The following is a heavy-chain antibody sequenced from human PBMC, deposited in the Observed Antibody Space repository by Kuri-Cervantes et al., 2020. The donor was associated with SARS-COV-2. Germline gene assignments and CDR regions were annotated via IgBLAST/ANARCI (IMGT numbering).Heavy chain of an antibody. V-gene: IGHV1-18*01. CDR3: ARTRGIAAAYYFDY. CDR2: ISAYNGNT. J-gene: IGHJ4*02. CDR1: GYTFTSYG. Sequence: ASVTVSCKASGYTFTSYGISWVRQAPGQGLEWMGWISAYNGNTNYAQKLQGRVTMTTDTSTSTAYMELRSLRSDDTAVYYCARTRGIAAAYYFDYWGQGTLVTVSS. D-gene: IGHD6-13*01.